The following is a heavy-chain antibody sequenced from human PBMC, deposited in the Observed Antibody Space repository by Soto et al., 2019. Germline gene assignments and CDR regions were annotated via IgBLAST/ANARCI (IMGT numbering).Heavy chain of an antibody. CDR3: ARALTIFGVATSFSY. CDR2: IYYSGST. Sequence: SETLSLTCTVSGGSISSYYWSWIRQPPGKGLEWIGYIYYSGSTNYNPSLKSRVTISVDTSKNQFSLKLSSVTAADTAVYYCARALTIFGVATSFSYWGQGTLVTVSS. D-gene: IGHD3-3*01. J-gene: IGHJ4*02. CDR1: GGSISSYY. V-gene: IGHV4-59*01.